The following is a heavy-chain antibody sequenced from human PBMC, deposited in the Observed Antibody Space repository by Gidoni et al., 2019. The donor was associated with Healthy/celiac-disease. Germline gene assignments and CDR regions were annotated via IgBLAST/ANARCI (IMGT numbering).Heavy chain of an antibody. Sequence: QVQLQPWGAVLLKPSETLSLTCAVYAGSFSGYYWSWIRQPPGKGLELIGEIKHSGSPNYYPSLNSRFTISVDTSKNQFSLKLSSVTAADAAVYYCAREDIVVVPAPTYYYYYMDVWGKGTTVTVSS. D-gene: IGHD2-2*01. V-gene: IGHV4-34*01. CDR2: IKHSGSP. J-gene: IGHJ6*03. CDR1: AGSFSGYY. CDR3: AREDIVVVPAPTYYYYYMDV.